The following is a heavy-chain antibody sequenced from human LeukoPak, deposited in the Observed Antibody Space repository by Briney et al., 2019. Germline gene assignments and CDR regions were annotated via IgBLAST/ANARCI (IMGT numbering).Heavy chain of an antibody. D-gene: IGHD3-3*01. CDR1: GFTFSGYW. J-gene: IGHJ4*02. V-gene: IGHV3-7*03. Sequence: QAGGSLRLSCAASGFTFSGYWMMWIRQTPGKGLEWVANIRQDGSVKQYVDSVKGRFTISRDNAKNSLYLQMNSLRAEDTAVYYCAKRITALDYWGQGTLVTVSS. CDR2: IRQDGSVK. CDR3: AKRITALDY.